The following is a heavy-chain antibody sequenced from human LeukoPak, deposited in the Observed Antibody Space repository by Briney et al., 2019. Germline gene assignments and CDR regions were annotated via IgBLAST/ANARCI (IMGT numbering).Heavy chain of an antibody. D-gene: IGHD3-9*01. V-gene: IGHV3-30*02. J-gene: IGHJ4*02. CDR3: AKDLGGEYDIFDY. Sequence: VGSLRLSCAASGFTLSTYAMHWVRQAPGKGLEWVAFIRYDGTTKYYADSVKGRFTISRDTSKNTLYLQMNILRAEDTAVYYCAKDLGGEYDIFDYWGQGTLVTVSS. CDR2: IRYDGTTK. CDR1: GFTLSTYA.